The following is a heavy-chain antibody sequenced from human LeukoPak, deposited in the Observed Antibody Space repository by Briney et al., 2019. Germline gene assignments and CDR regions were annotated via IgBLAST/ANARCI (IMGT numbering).Heavy chain of an antibody. J-gene: IGHJ5*02. CDR3: ARDRPEWEPTSGWFDP. Sequence: SETLSLTCTVSGGSISSSSYYWSWIRQPPGKGLEWIGYIYYSGSTNYNPSLKSRVTISVDTSKNQFSLKLSSVTAADTAVYYCARDRPEWEPTSGWFDPWGQGTLVTVSS. V-gene: IGHV4-61*01. CDR2: IYYSGST. CDR1: GGSISSSSYY. D-gene: IGHD1-26*01.